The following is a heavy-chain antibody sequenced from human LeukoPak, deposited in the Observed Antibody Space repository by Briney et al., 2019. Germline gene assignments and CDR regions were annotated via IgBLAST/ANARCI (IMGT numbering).Heavy chain of an antibody. J-gene: IGHJ6*02. V-gene: IGHV3-30*18. CDR3: AKVRDVLLWFGEPPAMMDV. Sequence: GGSLRLSCAASGFTFSAYSMTWIRQAPGKGLEWVAVISYDGSNKYYADSVKGRFTISRDNSKNTLYLQMNSLRAEDTAVYYCAKVRDVLLWFGEPPAMMDVWGQGTTVTVSS. CDR2: ISYDGSNK. CDR1: GFTFSAYS. D-gene: IGHD3-10*01.